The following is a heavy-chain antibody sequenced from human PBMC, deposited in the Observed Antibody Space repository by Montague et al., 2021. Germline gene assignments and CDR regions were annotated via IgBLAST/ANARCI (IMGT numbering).Heavy chain of an antibody. CDR3: ARNLASAAPGAFDI. CDR1: GFSFSSYW. V-gene: IGHV3-74*01. J-gene: IGHJ3*02. Sequence: SRSLSCSASGFSFSSYWMHWVRQAPGKGLLWVSRITLDGSSTTFADSVKGRFTTSRDNAKATLYLQMNSLRVEDTAVYYCARNLASAAPGAFDIWGQGTMVTVSS. D-gene: IGHD6-13*01. CDR2: ITLDGSST.